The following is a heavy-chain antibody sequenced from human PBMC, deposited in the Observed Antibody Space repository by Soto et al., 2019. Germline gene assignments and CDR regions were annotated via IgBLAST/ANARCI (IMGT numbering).Heavy chain of an antibody. CDR1: GGSFSGHS. J-gene: IGHJ5*01. CDR2: INHSGTV. D-gene: IGHD3-22*01. V-gene: IGHV4-34*01. Sequence: SETLSLTCAVYGGSFSGHSWTWIRQSPGKGLEWIGDINHSGTVNYSPSLKSRVTISLDTSKNQFSLTLSAVTAADTAMYYCSTRAYDTNGYYRFDPWGQGTLVTVSS. CDR3: STRAYDTNGYYRFDP.